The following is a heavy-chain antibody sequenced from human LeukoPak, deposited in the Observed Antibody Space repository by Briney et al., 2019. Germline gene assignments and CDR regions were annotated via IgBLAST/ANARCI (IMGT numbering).Heavy chain of an antibody. CDR1: GFTFCSHT. CDR3: TRELLSLHQGLDS. D-gene: IGHD2/OR15-2a*01. J-gene: IGHJ5*01. V-gene: IGHV3-21*06. Sequence: GGSLRLSCAASGFTFCSHTMNWVRQAPGKGLEWVACVSSNVNKMYYAESVRGRFTVSRDNAGNSLSLQMESLRAEDTAVYYCTRELLSLHQGLDSWGQGTLVTVSS. CDR2: VSSNVNKM.